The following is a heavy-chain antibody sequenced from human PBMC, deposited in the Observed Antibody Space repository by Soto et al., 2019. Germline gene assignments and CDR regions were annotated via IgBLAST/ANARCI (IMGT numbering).Heavy chain of an antibody. D-gene: IGHD3-10*01. CDR3: ARGGPTRKKYYYYYMDV. CDR2: IYYSGST. CDR1: GGSISSYY. V-gene: IGHV4-59*01. Sequence: PSETLSLTCTVSGGSISSYYWILIRQPPGKGLEWIGYIYYSGSTNYNPSLKSRVTISVDTSKNQFSLKLSSVTAADTAVYYCARGGPTRKKYYYYYMDVWGKGTTVTVSS. J-gene: IGHJ6*03.